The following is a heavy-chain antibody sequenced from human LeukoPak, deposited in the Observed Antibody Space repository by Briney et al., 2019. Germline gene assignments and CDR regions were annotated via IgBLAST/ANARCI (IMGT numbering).Heavy chain of an antibody. CDR1: GGSISSGSYY. Sequence: PSQTLSLTCTVSGGSISSGSYYWSWIRQPAGKGLEWIGRIYTSGSTNYNPSLKSRVTISVDTSKNQFSLKLSSVTAADTAVYYCARSTRSYGSGSYPFDYWGQGTLVTVSS. D-gene: IGHD3-10*01. V-gene: IGHV4-61*02. CDR2: IYTSGST. CDR3: ARSTRSYGSGSYPFDY. J-gene: IGHJ4*02.